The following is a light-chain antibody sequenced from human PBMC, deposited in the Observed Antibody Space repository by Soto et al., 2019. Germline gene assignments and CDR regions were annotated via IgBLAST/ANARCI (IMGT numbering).Light chain of an antibody. V-gene: IGKV1-39*01. CDR1: QSISSY. CDR2: AAS. CDR3: QQSYSTPPS. J-gene: IGKJ2*01. Sequence: DIQMTQSPSSLSASVEDRVTITCRASQSISSYLNWYQQKPGKAPKLLIYAASSLQSGVPSRFSGSGSGTDFTLTISSLQPEDFATYYGQQSYSTPPSFGQGTKLEIK.